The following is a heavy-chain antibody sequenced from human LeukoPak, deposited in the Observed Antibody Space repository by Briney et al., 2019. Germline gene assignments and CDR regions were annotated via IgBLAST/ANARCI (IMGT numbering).Heavy chain of an antibody. CDR2: IYTSGST. CDR1: GGSISSYY. V-gene: IGHV4-4*09. Sequence: SETLSLTCTVSGGSISSYYWSWIRQPPGKGLEWIGYIYTSGSTNYNPSLKSRVTMSVDTSKNQFSLKLSSVTAADTAVYYCARDRRTDIVATTGFDYWGQGTLVTVSS. J-gene: IGHJ4*02. CDR3: ARDRRTDIVATTGFDY. D-gene: IGHD5-12*01.